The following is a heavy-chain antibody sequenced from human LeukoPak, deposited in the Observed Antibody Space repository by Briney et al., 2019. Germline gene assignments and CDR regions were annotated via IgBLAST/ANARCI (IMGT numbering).Heavy chain of an antibody. V-gene: IGHV4-59*08. Sequence: SETLSLTCTVSGGSVSSYYWSWLRQPPGKGLEWIGFIYYSGSTSYNPSLKSRVTISVDTSKNQFSLKLSSVTAADTAVYYCARLRIWWGGFDYWGQGTLVTVSS. CDR1: GGSVSSYY. J-gene: IGHJ4*02. CDR2: IYYSGST. CDR3: ARLRIWWGGFDY. D-gene: IGHD5-12*01.